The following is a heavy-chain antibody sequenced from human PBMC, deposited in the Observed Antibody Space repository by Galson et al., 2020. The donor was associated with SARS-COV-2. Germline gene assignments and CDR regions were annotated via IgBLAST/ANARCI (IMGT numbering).Heavy chain of an antibody. V-gene: IGHV3-33*01. D-gene: IGHD3-10*01. CDR3: ARGHYGTGKWYYGMDV. CDR1: GFTFSSYG. J-gene: IGHJ6*02. CDR2: IWYDGSNT. Sequence: GGSLRLSCAASGFTFSSYGMHWVRQAPGKGLEWVAIIWYDGSNTHYADSAKGRFTISRDNFQNTLYLQMNSLRAEDTAVYYCARGHYGTGKWYYGMDVWGQGTTVTVSS.